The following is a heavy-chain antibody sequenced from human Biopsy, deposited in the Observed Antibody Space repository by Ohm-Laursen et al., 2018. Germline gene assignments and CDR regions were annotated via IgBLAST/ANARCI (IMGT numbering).Heavy chain of an antibody. Sequence: SQTLSLTCTVSGDSVSNNFWTWIRQPPGKTLEWIAYKFYRGTTTYNPSLKDRVIVSVDPPKSQISLKLTSVTASDTAIYYCARLTRRGNIIFFDYWGQGTLVAVSS. CDR1: GDSVSNNF. D-gene: IGHD1-26*01. V-gene: IGHV4-59*08. CDR2: KFYRGTT. J-gene: IGHJ4*02. CDR3: ARLTRRGNIIFFDY.